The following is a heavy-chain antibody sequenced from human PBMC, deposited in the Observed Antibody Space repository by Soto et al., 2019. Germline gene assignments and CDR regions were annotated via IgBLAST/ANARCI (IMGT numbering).Heavy chain of an antibody. CDR3: ARVARGGYDGFDY. D-gene: IGHD5-12*01. V-gene: IGHV3-64*01. CDR2: ISSNGGST. J-gene: IGHJ4*02. Sequence: GGSLRLSCAASGFTFSSYAMHWVRQAPGKGLEYVSAISSNGGSTYYAYSVKGRFTISRDNSKNTLYLQMGSLRAEDMAVYYCARVARGGYDGFDYWGQGTLVTVSS. CDR1: GFTFSSYA.